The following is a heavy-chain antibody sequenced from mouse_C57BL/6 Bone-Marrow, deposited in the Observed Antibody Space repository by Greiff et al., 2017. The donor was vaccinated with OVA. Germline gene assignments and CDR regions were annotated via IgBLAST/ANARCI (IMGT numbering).Heavy chain of an antibody. CDR2: INPSTGGT. J-gene: IGHJ2*01. CDR3: ARDYGNGY. CDR1: GFSFTVYY. V-gene: IGHV1-42*01. Sequence: EVPLLESGPELVKPGASVKISCTASGFSFTVYYMHWVKPSPEKSLEWIGEINPSTGGTTYNQKFKAKATLTVDKSSSTAYLQLKSLTSEDSAVYYCARDYGNGYWGQGTTLTVSS. D-gene: IGHD2-1*01.